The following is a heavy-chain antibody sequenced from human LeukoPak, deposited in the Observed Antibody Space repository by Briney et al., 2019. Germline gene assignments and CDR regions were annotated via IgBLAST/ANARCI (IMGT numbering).Heavy chain of an antibody. CDR1: GFTFSSYW. Sequence: GGSLRLSCAASGFTFSSYWMSWVRQAPGKGLEWVANIKQGGSEKYYVDSVKGRFTISRDNAKNSLYLQMNSLRAEDTAVYYCAKYYYDSSDAFDIWGQGTMVTVSS. D-gene: IGHD3-22*01. J-gene: IGHJ3*02. CDR3: AKYYYDSSDAFDI. V-gene: IGHV3-7*01. CDR2: IKQGGSEK.